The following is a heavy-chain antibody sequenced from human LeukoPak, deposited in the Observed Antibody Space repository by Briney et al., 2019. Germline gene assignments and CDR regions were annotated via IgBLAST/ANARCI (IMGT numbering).Heavy chain of an antibody. V-gene: IGHV5-51*01. Sequence: GEPLKISFKGSGYRFTSYWIGWVRQMPGKGLEWMGIIYPGDSDTRYSPSFQGQVTISADKSISTAYLQWSRLKASDTAMYYCARYYGYCRGGSCYSTRLDYWGQGTLVTVSS. D-gene: IGHD2-15*01. CDR2: IYPGDSDT. J-gene: IGHJ4*02. CDR1: GYRFTSYW. CDR3: ARYYGYCRGGSCYSTRLDY.